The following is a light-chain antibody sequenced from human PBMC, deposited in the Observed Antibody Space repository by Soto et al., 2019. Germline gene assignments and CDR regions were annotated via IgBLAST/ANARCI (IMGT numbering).Light chain of an antibody. CDR1: QSVSSY. Sequence: EIVLTQSPATLSLSPGERATLSCRASQSVSSYLAWYQQKPGQAPRLLIYDASNRATGIPARFSGSGSGTDFTLTISGLEPEDFAVYYCQRRSNWPPAFGQGTRLEIK. V-gene: IGKV3-11*01. CDR3: QRRSNWPPA. CDR2: DAS. J-gene: IGKJ5*01.